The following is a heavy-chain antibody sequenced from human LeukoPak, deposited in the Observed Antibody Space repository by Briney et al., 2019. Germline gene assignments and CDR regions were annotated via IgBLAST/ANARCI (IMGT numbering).Heavy chain of an antibody. CDR1: GFTFSSYD. D-gene: IGHD3-9*01. J-gene: IGHJ4*02. V-gene: IGHV3-23*01. CDR2: ISGRGANT. CDR3: VKDGPHYDNLTGYQPRPYYFHY. Sequence: GGFLSLSCAASGFTFSSYDMRWVRQSRGKGGEGGSDISGRGANTNYAPSVHGPFHISRDHSKNPLYLQMNSLRPHDPALYYCVKDGPHYDNLTGYQPRPYYFHYWGQGTLLTVSS.